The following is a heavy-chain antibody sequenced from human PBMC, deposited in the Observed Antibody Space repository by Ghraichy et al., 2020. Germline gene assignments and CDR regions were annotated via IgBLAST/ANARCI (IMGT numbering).Heavy chain of an antibody. V-gene: IGHV4-34*01. D-gene: IGHD6-13*01. CDR1: GGSFSGYY. J-gene: IGHJ4*02. CDR3: ARLTSSWFD. Sequence: SETLSLTCAVYGGSFSGYYWSWIRQPPGKGLEWIGEINHSGNTRHNPSLKSRVTISVDTSKKQFSLKLSSMTAADTAVYYCARLTSSWFDWVQGTLVTVSS. CDR2: INHSGNT.